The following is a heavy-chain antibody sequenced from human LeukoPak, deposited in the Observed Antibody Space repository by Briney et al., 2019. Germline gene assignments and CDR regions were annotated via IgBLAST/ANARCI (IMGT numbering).Heavy chain of an antibody. D-gene: IGHD2-21*02. J-gene: IGHJ5*02. V-gene: IGHV4-39*01. CDR2: IYYSGST. Sequence: PSETLSLTCTVSGGSISSSSYYWGWIRQPPGKGLEWIGGIYYSGSTYYNPSLKSRVTISVDTSKNQFSLKLSSVTAADTAVYYCASVVVTAGSSWFDPWGQGTLVTVSS. CDR3: ASVVVTAGSSWFDP. CDR1: GGSISSSSYY.